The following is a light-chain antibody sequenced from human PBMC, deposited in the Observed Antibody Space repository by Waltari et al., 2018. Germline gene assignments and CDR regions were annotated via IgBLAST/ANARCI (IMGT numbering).Light chain of an antibody. Sequence: QSALTQPRSVSGSPGQSVTISCTGTSSDGGRFNYVSWHQQHPGKAPKLMIYDVNKRPSGVPDRFSGSKSGNTASLTISGLQAEDEADYYCCSYAGSYTLVFGGGTKLTVL. CDR3: CSYAGSYTLV. CDR1: SSDGGRFNY. J-gene: IGLJ3*02. V-gene: IGLV2-11*01. CDR2: DVN.